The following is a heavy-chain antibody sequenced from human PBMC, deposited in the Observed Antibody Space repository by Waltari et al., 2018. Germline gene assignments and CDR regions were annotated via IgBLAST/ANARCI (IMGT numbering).Heavy chain of an antibody. Sequence: QVQLQESGPGLVKPSQTLSLTCTVSGGSIDRGRYYWRWIRQPAGKGLEWIGRIYTSGSTNYNPALKSRVTISVDTSKNQFSLNLSSVTAADTAVYYCARGPLLSKVDYWGQGTLVTVSS. CDR1: GGSIDRGRYY. D-gene: IGHD1-26*01. CDR3: ARGPLLSKVDY. J-gene: IGHJ4*02. V-gene: IGHV4-61*02. CDR2: IYTSGST.